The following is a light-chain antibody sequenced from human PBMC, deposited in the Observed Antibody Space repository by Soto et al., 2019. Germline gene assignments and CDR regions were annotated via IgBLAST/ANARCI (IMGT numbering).Light chain of an antibody. CDR3: QQRHNWPIT. V-gene: IGKV3-11*01. J-gene: IGKJ5*01. Sequence: EIVLTQSPATLFLSPGERATLSCRASQSVSSYLAWYQQKPGQAPRLLIYDTSNRATDIPARFSGSGSGTDFILTISSLDPEDFGVYFCQQRHNWPITFGQGTRLDIK. CDR2: DTS. CDR1: QSVSSY.